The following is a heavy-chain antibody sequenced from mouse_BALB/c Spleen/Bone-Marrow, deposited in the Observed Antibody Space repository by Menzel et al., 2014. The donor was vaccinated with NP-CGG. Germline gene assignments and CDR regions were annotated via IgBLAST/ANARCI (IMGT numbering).Heavy chain of an antibody. Sequence: VQLQQSGSVLVRPGASVKLSCKASGYTFTSSWMHWAKRRPGQGLEWIGEIHPNSGNTNYNEKFKGKATLTVDTSSSTAYVDPSSLTSEDSAVYYCARYWSGFAYWGQGTLVTVSA. CDR2: IHPNSGNT. D-gene: IGHD4-1*01. J-gene: IGHJ3*01. CDR1: GYTFTSSW. V-gene: IGHV1S130*01. CDR3: ARYWSGFAY.